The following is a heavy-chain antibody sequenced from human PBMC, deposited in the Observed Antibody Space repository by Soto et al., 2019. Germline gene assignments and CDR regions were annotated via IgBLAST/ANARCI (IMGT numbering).Heavy chain of an antibody. D-gene: IGHD6-19*01. CDR1: GFTFSSYS. CDR2: ISSSSSYI. V-gene: IGHV3-21*01. J-gene: IGHJ4*02. Sequence: EVQLVESGGGLVKPGGSLRLSCAASGFTFSSYSMNWVRQAPGKGLEWVSSISSSSSYIYYADSVKGRFTISRDNAKNSLYMQMNSLRAEDTAVYYWARVELDSSGWYWGDYWGQGTLVNVSS. CDR3: ARVELDSSGWYWGDY.